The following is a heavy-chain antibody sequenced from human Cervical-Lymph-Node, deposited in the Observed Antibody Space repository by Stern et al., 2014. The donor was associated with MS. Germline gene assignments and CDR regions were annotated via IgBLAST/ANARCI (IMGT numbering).Heavy chain of an antibody. Sequence: VQLVQSGAVLKKPGASMKVSCKASSYTFISHGISWVRQAPGQGLEWMGWISPYNGNSNYAQKFQDRVTMTTDTSTNTAYLELRGLRSDDTAMYYCSRSASDAFDIWGQGTMVTVSS. V-gene: IGHV1-18*01. CDR3: SRSASDAFDI. CDR1: SYTFISHG. D-gene: IGHD3-16*01. CDR2: ISPYNGNS. J-gene: IGHJ3*02.